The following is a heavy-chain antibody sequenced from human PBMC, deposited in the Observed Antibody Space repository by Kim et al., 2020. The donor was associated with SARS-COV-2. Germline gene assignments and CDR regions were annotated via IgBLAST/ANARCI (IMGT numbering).Heavy chain of an antibody. CDR3: ARDRAGNYSYGMDV. D-gene: IGHD6-13*01. Sequence: ADAVNGRFTSSRNKSKNTVYLKMNSLRAEDTAVYYCARDRAGNYSYGMDVWGQGTTVTVSS. J-gene: IGHJ6*02. V-gene: IGHV3-30*01.